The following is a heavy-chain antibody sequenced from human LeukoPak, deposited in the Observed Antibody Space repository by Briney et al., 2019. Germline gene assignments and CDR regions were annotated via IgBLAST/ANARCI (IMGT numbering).Heavy chain of an antibody. CDR3: GRDWKLDY. D-gene: IGHD1-1*01. CDR2: ISDNGGDT. V-gene: IGHV3-23*01. J-gene: IGHJ4*02. CDR1: GFTFNNYA. Sequence: GEALRLSCAASGFTFNNYAMSWVRQAPGKGLEWVSAISDNGGDTKYADSVKGRFTISRDNSRNTLYLQMNSLRVEDTAIYYCGRDWKLDYWGQGTLVTVSS.